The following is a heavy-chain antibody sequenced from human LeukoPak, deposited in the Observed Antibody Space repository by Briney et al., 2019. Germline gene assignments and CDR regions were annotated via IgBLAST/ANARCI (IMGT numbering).Heavy chain of an antibody. V-gene: IGHV3-11*01. CDR2: ISGGGSTI. CDR1: GFTFSDYY. Sequence: GGSLRLSCAASGFTFSDYYMSWIRQAPGKGLEWVSYISGGGSTIYYADSVKGRFTISRDNAKNSLYLQMNSLRAEDTAVYYCARYYYDSSGPYYGMDVWGQGTTVTVSS. CDR3: ARYYYDSSGPYYGMDV. D-gene: IGHD3-22*01. J-gene: IGHJ6*02.